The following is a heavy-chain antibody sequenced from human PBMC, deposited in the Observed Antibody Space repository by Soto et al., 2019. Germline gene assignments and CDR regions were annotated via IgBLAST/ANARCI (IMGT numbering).Heavy chain of an antibody. Sequence: GGSLRLSCAASGFTFSSYAMSWVRQAPGKGLEWVSAISGSGGSTYYADYVKGRFTITRDNYKNTLYLQMNSLRAEDTAVYYCAKRLRLEPPLYYNYYGMDVWGQGTTVTVSS. CDR1: GFTFSSYA. J-gene: IGHJ6*02. CDR2: ISGSGGST. D-gene: IGHD1-1*01. CDR3: AKRLRLEPPLYYNYYGMDV. V-gene: IGHV3-23*01.